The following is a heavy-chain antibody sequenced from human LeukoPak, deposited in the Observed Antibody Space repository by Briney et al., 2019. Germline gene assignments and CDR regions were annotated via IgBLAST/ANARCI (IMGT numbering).Heavy chain of an antibody. CDR1: GYTFTGYY. CDR2: INPNSGGT. D-gene: IGHD4-17*01. J-gene: IGHJ4*02. V-gene: IGHV1-2*02. CDR3: AKDSLRDYGAYGTCDY. Sequence: ASVKVSCKASGYTFTGYYMHWVRQAPGQGLEWMGWINPNSGGTNYAQNFQGRVTMTSDTSISTAYLELSRLTSDDTAVYYCAKDSLRDYGAYGTCDYWGQGTLVTVSS.